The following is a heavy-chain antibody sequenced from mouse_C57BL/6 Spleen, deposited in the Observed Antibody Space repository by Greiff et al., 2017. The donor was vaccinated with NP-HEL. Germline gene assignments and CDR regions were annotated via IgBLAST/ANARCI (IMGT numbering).Heavy chain of an antibody. Sequence: EVKLMESGEGLVKPGGSLKLSCAASGFTFSSYAMSWVRQTPEKRLEWVAYISSGGDYIYYADTVKGRFTISRDNARNTLYLQMSSLKSEDTAMYYCTRYSNYVREAMDYWGQGTSVTVSS. D-gene: IGHD2-5*01. CDR3: TRYSNYVREAMDY. CDR2: ISSGGDYI. CDR1: GFTFSSYA. V-gene: IGHV5-9-1*02. J-gene: IGHJ4*01.